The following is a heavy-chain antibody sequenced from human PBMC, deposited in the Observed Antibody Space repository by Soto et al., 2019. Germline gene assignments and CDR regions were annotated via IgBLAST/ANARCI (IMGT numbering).Heavy chain of an antibody. J-gene: IGHJ5*02. Sequence: ETLSLTCTVSGGSISSYYWSWIRQPPGKGLEWIGYIYYSGSTNYNPSLKSRVTISVDTSKNQFSLKLSSVTAADTAVYYCARKFYCSSTSCYNWFDPWGQGTLVTVSS. CDR2: IYYSGST. CDR1: GGSISSYY. V-gene: IGHV4-59*08. CDR3: ARKFYCSSTSCYNWFDP. D-gene: IGHD2-2*01.